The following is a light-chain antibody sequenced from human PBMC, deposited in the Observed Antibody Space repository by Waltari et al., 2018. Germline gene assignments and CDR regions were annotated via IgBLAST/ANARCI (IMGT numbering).Light chain of an antibody. V-gene: IGLV2-14*01. CDR2: EVS. CDR3: TSHTPTSTLV. J-gene: IGLJ2*01. CDR1: RSDIGSSDY. Sequence: QSALTQPASVSGSPGQSITLSCTGTRSDIGSSDYVSWYQQHPGKAPKLIIYEVSDRPFGFSYRFSGSRSGNTAALTILGLQPEDEADYHCTSHTPTSTLVFGGGTRLTVL.